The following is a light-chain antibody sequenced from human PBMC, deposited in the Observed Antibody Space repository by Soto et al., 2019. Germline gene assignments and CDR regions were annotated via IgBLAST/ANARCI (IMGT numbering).Light chain of an antibody. CDR1: QAITNN. CDR2: EES. Sequence: DIHLTPSRSSLSASVGDRVTLTCRASQAITNNSAWYQQKPGNPPKLLIYEESTLHSGVPSRFSGRKVGTQFILTIDSLQPEDFASYYCQQLNSYLFTFGQGTRLEIK. J-gene: IGKJ5*01. V-gene: IGKV1-9*01. CDR3: QQLNSYLFT.